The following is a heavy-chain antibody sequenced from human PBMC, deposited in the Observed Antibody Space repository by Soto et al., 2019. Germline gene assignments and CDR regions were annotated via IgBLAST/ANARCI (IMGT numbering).Heavy chain of an antibody. J-gene: IGHJ6*02. CDR1: GFTFSSFG. Sequence: GGSLRLSCAASGFTFSSFGMHWVRQAPGKGLEWVAVIWYDGSNQYYVDSVKGRFTISRDNSKNTLYLQMNSLRAEDTAVYHCARATLFDRTSYGLDVWGQGTTVTVSS. D-gene: IGHD3-22*01. V-gene: IGHV3-33*01. CDR2: IWYDGSNQ. CDR3: ARATLFDRTSYGLDV.